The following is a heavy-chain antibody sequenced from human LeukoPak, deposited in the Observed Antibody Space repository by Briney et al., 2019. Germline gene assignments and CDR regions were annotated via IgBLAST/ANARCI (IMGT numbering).Heavy chain of an antibody. Sequence: SETLSLTCTVSGDSISSYYWSWIRQPPGKGLEWIGGIHYNGNTNYNPSLKSRVTISVDTSKNQFSLGLTSVTAADTAVYYCARPGYCSGGGCRDPYNWFDAWGQGTLVTVSS. CDR2: IHYNGNT. CDR1: GDSISSYY. D-gene: IGHD2-15*01. V-gene: IGHV4-59*08. CDR3: ARPGYCSGGGCRDPYNWFDA. J-gene: IGHJ5*02.